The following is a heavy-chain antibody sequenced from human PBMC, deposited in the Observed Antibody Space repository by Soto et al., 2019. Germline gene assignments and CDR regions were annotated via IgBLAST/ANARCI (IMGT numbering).Heavy chain of an antibody. CDR1: GGSISSYY. CDR2: IYYSGST. D-gene: IGHD1-26*01. J-gene: IGHJ6*02. CDR3: ARANIVGATDYYYGMDV. Sequence: PSETLSLTCTVSGGSISSYYWSWIRQPPGKGLEWIGYIYYSGSTNYNPSLKSRVTITVDTSKNQFSLKLSSVTAADTAVYFCARANIVGATDYYYGMDVWGQGTTVTVSS. V-gene: IGHV4-59*01.